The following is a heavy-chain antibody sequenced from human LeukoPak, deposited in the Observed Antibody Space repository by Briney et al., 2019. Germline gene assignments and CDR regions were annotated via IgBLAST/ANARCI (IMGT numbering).Heavy chain of an antibody. CDR2: INHSGST. D-gene: IGHD3-16*02. J-gene: IGHJ4*02. V-gene: IGHV4-34*01. CDR1: GGSFSGYY. CDR3: ARLSGHGSIKLDY. Sequence: SETLSLTCAVYGGSFSGYYWSWIRQPPGKGLEWIGEINHSGSTNYNPSLKSRVTISVDTSKNQFSLKLSSVTAADTAVYYCARLSGHGSIKLDYWGQGTLVTVSS.